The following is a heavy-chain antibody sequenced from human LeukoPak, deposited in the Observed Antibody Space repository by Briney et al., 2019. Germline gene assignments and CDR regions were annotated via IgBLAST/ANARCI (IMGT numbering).Heavy chain of an antibody. D-gene: IGHD6-13*01. V-gene: IGHV1-2*06. CDR2: INPNSGGT. J-gene: IGHJ4*02. CDR3: ARFSLAGKSFDY. Sequence: ASVKVSCKASGYTFTGYYMHWVRQAPGQGLEWMGRINPNSGGTNYAQKFQGRVTMTRDTSISTAYMGLSRLRSDDTAVYYCARFSLAGKSFDYWGQGTLVTVSS. CDR1: GYTFTGYY.